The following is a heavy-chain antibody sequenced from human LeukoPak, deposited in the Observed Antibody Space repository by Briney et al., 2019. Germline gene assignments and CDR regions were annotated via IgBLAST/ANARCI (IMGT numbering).Heavy chain of an antibody. CDR2: IIVGSGHT. CDR1: GFTFCTSA. CDR3: AATITVATGSTYYAMDV. V-gene: IGHV1-58*01. D-gene: IGHD4-17*01. Sequence: SVKVSCKASGFTFCTSAVQWVRQARGQRLEWIGWIIVGSGHTNYAQKFQERVTITRDMSTSTVYTELNSLRSEDTAVYYCAATITVATGSTYYAMDVWGQGTTVTVSS. J-gene: IGHJ6*02.